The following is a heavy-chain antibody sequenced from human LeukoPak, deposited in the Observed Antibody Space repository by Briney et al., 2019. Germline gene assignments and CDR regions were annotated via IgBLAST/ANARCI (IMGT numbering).Heavy chain of an antibody. CDR1: GGSISSYY. Sequence: SETLSLTCTVSGGSISSYYWSWIRQPPGKGLEWIGYIYYSGSTNYNPSLKSRVPISVDTSKNQFSLKLSSVTAADTAVYYCARVLGYCRSTSCLWAFDIWGQGPMVTVSS. CDR2: IYYSGST. CDR3: ARVLGYCRSTSCLWAFDI. J-gene: IGHJ3*02. D-gene: IGHD2-2*01. V-gene: IGHV4-59*08.